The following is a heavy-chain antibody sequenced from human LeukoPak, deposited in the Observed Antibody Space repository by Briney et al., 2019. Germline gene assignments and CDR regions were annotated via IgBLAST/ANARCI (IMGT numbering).Heavy chain of an antibody. V-gene: IGHV4-59*12. CDR3: ARDKEQWLADFDY. CDR1: GGSISSYY. Sequence: SETLSLTCTVSGGSISSYYWSWIRQPPGKGLEWIGYIYYSGSTNYNPSLKSRVTISVDTSKNQFSLKLSSVTAADTAVYYCARDKEQWLADFDYWGQGTLVTVSS. CDR2: IYYSGST. J-gene: IGHJ4*02. D-gene: IGHD6-19*01.